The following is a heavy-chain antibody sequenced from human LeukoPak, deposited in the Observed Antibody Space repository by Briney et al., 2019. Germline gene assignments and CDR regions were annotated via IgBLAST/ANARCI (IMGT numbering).Heavy chain of an antibody. CDR3: ARRVGVVPIDY. J-gene: IGHJ4*02. V-gene: IGHV3-48*03. D-gene: IGHD2-15*01. CDR1: GFTFSSYE. CDR2: ISSSGSTI. Sequence: GESLRLSCAASGFTFSSYEMNWVRQAPGKGLEWVSYISSSGSTIYYADSVKGRFTISRDNAKNSLYLQLNSLRAEDTAVYYCARRVGVVPIDYWGQGTLVTVSS.